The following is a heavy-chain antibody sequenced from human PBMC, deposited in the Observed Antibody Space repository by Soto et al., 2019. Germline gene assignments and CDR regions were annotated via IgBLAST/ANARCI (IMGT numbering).Heavy chain of an antibody. CDR3: ARVDYDSSGDPRSFDY. V-gene: IGHV1-58*01. D-gene: IGHD3-22*01. J-gene: IGHJ4*02. CDR1: GFTFTSSA. Sequence: GASVKVSCKASGFTFTSSAVQWVRQARGQRLEWIGWIVVGSGNTNYAQKFQEGVTITRDMSTSTAYMELSSLRSEDTAVYYCARVDYDSSGDPRSFDYWGQGTLVTVSS. CDR2: IVVGSGNT.